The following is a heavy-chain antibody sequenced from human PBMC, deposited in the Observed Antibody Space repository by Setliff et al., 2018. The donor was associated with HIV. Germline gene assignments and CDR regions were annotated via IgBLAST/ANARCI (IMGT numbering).Heavy chain of an antibody. CDR1: GDTLSIHP. V-gene: IGHV1-69*05. CDR3: ARTDYGGNSGGNYFDY. D-gene: IGHD4-17*01. J-gene: IGHJ4*02. CDR2: LIPAFGTT. Sequence: GASVKVSCKASGDTLSIHPISWVRQAPGRGLEWMGGLIPAFGTTNYAQKFQGRVTMTTDTATSTAYMEVRSLRSDDTAVYYCARTDYGGNSGGNYFDYWGQGSLVTVSS.